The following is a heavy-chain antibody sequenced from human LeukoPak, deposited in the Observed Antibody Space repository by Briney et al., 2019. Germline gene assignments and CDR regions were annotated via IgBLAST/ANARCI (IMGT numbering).Heavy chain of an antibody. CDR3: ARDGYSNYWYLNL. Sequence: GGSLRLSCAASGFTFSDHYMDWVRQAPGKGLEWVSSISGTGGRTYYADSVKGRFTISRDNSKNTLDLQMNSLRADDTAVYYCARDGYSNYWYLNLWGQGTLVTVSS. CDR2: ISGTGGRT. CDR1: GFTFSDHY. D-gene: IGHD6-13*01. J-gene: IGHJ4*02. V-gene: IGHV3-23*01.